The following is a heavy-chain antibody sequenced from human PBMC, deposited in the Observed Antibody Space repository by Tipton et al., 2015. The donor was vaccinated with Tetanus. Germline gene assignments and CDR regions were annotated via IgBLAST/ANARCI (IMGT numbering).Heavy chain of an antibody. D-gene: IGHD5-18*01. CDR3: ARMGFTYGQVVY. CDR2: VYYSGRT. V-gene: IGHV4-30-4*01. Sequence: GLVKPSGTLSLTCAVSGGSINTGDYYWSWIRQSPGKGLEWIGHVYYSGRTYYNPPLKSRVTISADMSKNQFSLKLTSVTAADTATYYCARMGFTYGQVVYWGQGTLVTVAS. CDR1: GGSINTGDYY. J-gene: IGHJ4*02.